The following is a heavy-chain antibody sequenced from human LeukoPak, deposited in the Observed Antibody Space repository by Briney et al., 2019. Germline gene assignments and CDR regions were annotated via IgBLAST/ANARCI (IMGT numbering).Heavy chain of an antibody. CDR3: ARRRLRYFDWLEGDYYYYYMDV. Sequence: SQTLSLTCTVSGGSISSGSYYWSWIRQPAGKGLEWIGRIYTSGSTNYNPSLKSRVTISVDTSKNQFSLKLSSVTAADTAVYYSARRRLRYFDWLEGDYYYYYMDVWGKGTTVTISS. CDR1: GGSISSGSYY. J-gene: IGHJ6*03. CDR2: IYTSGST. D-gene: IGHD3-9*01. V-gene: IGHV4-61*02.